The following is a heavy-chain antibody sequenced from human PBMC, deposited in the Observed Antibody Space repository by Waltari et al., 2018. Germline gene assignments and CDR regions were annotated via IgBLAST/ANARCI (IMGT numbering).Heavy chain of an antibody. V-gene: IGHV3-30*16. J-gene: IGHJ6*03. CDR1: GFTFKTYS. Sequence: QEQLVESGGGVVPPGQSLTLSCAASGFTFKTYSLHWVRQAPGMGLQWVAVISSNGKPKSYADALKGRFTISRDNSRNILHLQMNSLRPEDTAVYFCARVGRDFFYYSMDVWGQGTTVTVSS. D-gene: IGHD3-10*01. CDR2: ISSNGKPK. CDR3: ARVGRDFFYYSMDV.